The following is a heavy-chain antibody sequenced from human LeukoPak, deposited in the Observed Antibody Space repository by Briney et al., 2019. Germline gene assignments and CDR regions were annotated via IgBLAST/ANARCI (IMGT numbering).Heavy chain of an antibody. CDR3: ARDGSGRVPEMSAPDY. D-gene: IGHD3-10*01. V-gene: IGHV3-48*03. CDR2: ITSSVSFV. CDR1: GFTISNYE. Sequence: GGSLSLSCAASGFTISNYEMNWVRQAPGKGLEWISYITSSVSFVYYADSVKGRFTISRDNAKNSLYLQMNSLRAEDTAVYYCARDGSGRVPEMSAPDYWGQGTLVTVSS. J-gene: IGHJ4*02.